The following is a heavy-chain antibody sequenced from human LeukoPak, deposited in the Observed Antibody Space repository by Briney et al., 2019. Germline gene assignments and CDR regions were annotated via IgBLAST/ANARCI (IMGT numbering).Heavy chain of an antibody. V-gene: IGHV3-74*01. J-gene: IGHJ4*02. D-gene: IGHD3-10*01. CDR2: INSDGSST. CDR3: ARDREGFGESYFDY. Sequence: GGSLRLSCAASRFTFSTYWMHWVRHAPGKGLVWVSRINSDGSSTDYADSVKGRFTISRDNAKNTLYLQMNSLRAEDTAMYYCARDREGFGESYFDYWGQGTLVTVSS. CDR1: RFTFSTYW.